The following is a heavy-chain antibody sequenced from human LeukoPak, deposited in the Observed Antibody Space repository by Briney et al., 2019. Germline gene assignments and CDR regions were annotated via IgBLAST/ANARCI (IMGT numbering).Heavy chain of an antibody. CDR3: ARYVVVTTKYYFDY. V-gene: IGHV4-39*01. J-gene: IGHJ4*02. CDR2: VYYSGTT. Sequence: SETLSLTCTVSGGSIASSGYYWSWVRQPPGKGLEWIATVYYSGTTYYNAPLKSRVTISVDTSKNQFSLKLSSVTAADTAVYYCARYVVVTTKYYFDYWGQGALVTVSS. D-gene: IGHD2-21*02. CDR1: GGSIASSGYY.